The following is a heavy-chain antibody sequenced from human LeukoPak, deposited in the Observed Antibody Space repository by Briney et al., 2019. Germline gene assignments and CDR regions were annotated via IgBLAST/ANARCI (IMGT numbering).Heavy chain of an antibody. Sequence: GASVKVSCKASGGTFSSYAISWVRQAPGQGLEWVGRIIPILGIANYAQKFQGRVTITADKSTSTAYMELSSLRFEDTAVYYCAKTAAPHYDFWSGSQWFDPWGQGPLVTVSS. D-gene: IGHD3-3*01. CDR3: AKTAAPHYDFWSGSQWFDP. CDR1: GGTFSSYA. CDR2: IIPILGIA. V-gene: IGHV1-69*04. J-gene: IGHJ5*02.